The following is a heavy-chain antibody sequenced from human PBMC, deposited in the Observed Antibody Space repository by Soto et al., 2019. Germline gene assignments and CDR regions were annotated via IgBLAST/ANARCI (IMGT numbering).Heavy chain of an antibody. V-gene: IGHV3-9*01. CDR1: GFTFDDYA. CDR2: INWNSGNI. D-gene: IGHD3-10*01. CDR3: AKDRGTGSYAANYYYYGMDV. Sequence: EQLVESGGGLVQPGRSLRLSCAASGFTFDDYAMHWVRQAPGKGLEWVSGINWNSGNIGYADSVQGRFTISRDNAKTSLYLQMNSLRAEDTAWYYCAKDRGTGSYAANYYYYGMDVWGQGTTVTVSS. J-gene: IGHJ6*02.